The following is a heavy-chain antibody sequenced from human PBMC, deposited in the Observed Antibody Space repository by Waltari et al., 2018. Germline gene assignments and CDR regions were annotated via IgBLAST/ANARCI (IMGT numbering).Heavy chain of an antibody. Sequence: QVQLVQSGAEVQKSGASVKLSCKTSGYTFTNYYIHWVRQAPGQGLEWMGIINPSDGWTKYAQRFQGRVTMTADTSTRIVDMELSSLRSEDTAVYYCGRDDIHAEGSADFDYWGQGTLVTVSS. J-gene: IGHJ4*02. CDR3: GRDDIHAEGSADFDY. D-gene: IGHD2-15*01. CDR1: GYTFTNYY. V-gene: IGHV1-46*01. CDR2: INPSDGWT.